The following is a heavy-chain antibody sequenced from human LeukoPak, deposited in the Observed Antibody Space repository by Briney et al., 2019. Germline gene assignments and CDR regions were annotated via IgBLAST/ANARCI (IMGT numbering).Heavy chain of an antibody. CDR1: GFSVSSSY. Sequence: PGGSLRLSCAASGFSVSSSYMTWVRHAPGKGLEWVSVLYSGGYTYYADSVEGRFTISRDNSQNTLYLQMNSLRAEDTALYYCARAYGNNGMDVWGQGTTVTVSS. V-gene: IGHV3-53*01. J-gene: IGHJ6*02. CDR3: ARAYGNNGMDV. D-gene: IGHD4-11*01. CDR2: LYSGGYT.